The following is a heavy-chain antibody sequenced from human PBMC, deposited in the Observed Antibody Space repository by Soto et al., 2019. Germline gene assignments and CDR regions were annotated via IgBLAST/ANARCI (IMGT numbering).Heavy chain of an antibody. Sequence: GGSLRLSCAASGFTFSSYGMHWVRQAPGKGLEWVAVIWYDGSNKYYADSVKGRFTISRDNSKNTLYLQMNSLRAEDTAVYYCARDRGSYGDYLWYWGQGTLVTVSS. J-gene: IGHJ4*02. D-gene: IGHD4-17*01. CDR2: IWYDGSNK. CDR1: GFTFSSYG. CDR3: ARDRGSYGDYLWY. V-gene: IGHV3-33*01.